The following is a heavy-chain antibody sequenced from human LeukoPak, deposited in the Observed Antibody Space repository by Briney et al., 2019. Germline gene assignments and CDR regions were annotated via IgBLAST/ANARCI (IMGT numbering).Heavy chain of an antibody. J-gene: IGHJ6*03. CDR3: ARGNYDFWSAPGSMDV. V-gene: IGHV1-2*02. D-gene: IGHD3-3*01. CDR2: INPNSGGT. CDR1: GYTFTGYY. Sequence: ASVKVSCKASGYTFTGYYMHWVRQAPGQGLEWMGWINPNSGGTNYAQKLQGRVTMTTDTSTSTAYMELRSLRSDDTAVYYCARGNYDFWSAPGSMDVWGKGTTVTVSS.